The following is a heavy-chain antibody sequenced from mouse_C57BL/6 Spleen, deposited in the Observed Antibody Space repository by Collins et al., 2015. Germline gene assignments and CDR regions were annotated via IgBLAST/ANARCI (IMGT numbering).Heavy chain of an antibody. D-gene: IGHD1-1*01. CDR2: IDPSDSET. Sequence: QVQLQQPGAELVRPGSSVKLSCKASGYTFTSYWMHWVKQRPIQGLEWIGNIDPSDSETHYNQKFKDKATLTVDKSPSTAYMQLSSLTSEDSAVYYCARKYYGSSLDYWGQGTTLTVSS. CDR1: GYTFTSYW. V-gene: IGHV1-52*01. J-gene: IGHJ2*01. CDR3: ARKYYGSSLDY.